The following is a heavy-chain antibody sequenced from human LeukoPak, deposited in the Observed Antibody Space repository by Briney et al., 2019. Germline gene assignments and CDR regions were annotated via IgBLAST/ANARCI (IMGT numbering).Heavy chain of an antibody. CDR3: ARFRGRSSSPKYNWFDP. CDR2: IYYSGST. Sequence: SETLSLTCTVSGGSISSGGYSWSWIRQPPGKGLEWIGYIYYSGSTYYNPSLKSRITISVDTSKNQFSLKLSSVTAADTAVYYCARFRGRSSSPKYNWFDPWGQGTLVTVSS. J-gene: IGHJ5*02. V-gene: IGHV4-30-4*07. D-gene: IGHD6-13*01. CDR1: GGSISSGGYS.